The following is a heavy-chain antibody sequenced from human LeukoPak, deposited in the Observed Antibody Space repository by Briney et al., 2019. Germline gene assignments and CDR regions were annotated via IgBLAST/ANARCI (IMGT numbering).Heavy chain of an antibody. V-gene: IGHV3-49*03. J-gene: IGHJ4*02. CDR1: GFTFSDYY. CDR3: TSLSGYSYGYADY. Sequence: GGSLRLSCAASGFTFSDYYMSWIRQAPGKGLEWVGFIRSKAYGGTTEYAASVKGRFTISRDDSKSIAYLQMNSLKTEDTAVYYCTSLSGYSYGYADYWGQGTLVTVSS. D-gene: IGHD5-18*01. CDR2: IRSKAYGGTT.